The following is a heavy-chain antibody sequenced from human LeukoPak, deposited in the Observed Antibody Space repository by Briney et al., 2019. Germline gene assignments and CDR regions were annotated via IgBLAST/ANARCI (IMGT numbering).Heavy chain of an antibody. V-gene: IGHV3-15*01. D-gene: IGHD3-22*01. CDR2: IKAKAHGGTI. CDR3: TRVASGSAYYPYFDY. Sequence: GGSLRLSCAASGFTFINAWMAWVRQAPGKGLEWVGRIKAKAHGGTIEYAAPVKGRFTISRDDSTSIAYLQVNSLQTEDTAVYYCTRVASGSAYYPYFDYWGQGTLVTVSS. J-gene: IGHJ4*02. CDR1: GFTFINAW.